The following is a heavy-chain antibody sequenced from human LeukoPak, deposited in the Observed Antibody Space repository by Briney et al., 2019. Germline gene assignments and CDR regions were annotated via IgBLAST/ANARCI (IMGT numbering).Heavy chain of an antibody. Sequence: ASVKVSCEASGYTLTSYGINWMRQAPGQGLEWMGWISTQSGNTNYAQKVQGRVTLTTDRTTNTAYMELRSLRSDDTAVYYCARGAYADTWGQGPMVTVSS. CDR1: GYTLTSYG. D-gene: IGHD3-16*01. CDR2: ISTQSGNT. V-gene: IGHV1-18*01. CDR3: ARGAYADT. J-gene: IGHJ4*02.